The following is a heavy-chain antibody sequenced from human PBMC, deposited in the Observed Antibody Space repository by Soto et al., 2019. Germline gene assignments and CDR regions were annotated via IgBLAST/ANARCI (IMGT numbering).Heavy chain of an antibody. V-gene: IGHV1-69*12. D-gene: IGHD6-6*01. CDR3: ARVSLGGGVTARPIDY. Sequence: QVQLVQSGAEVKKPGSSVKVSCKASGGTFSSYAISWVRQAPGQGLEWMGGIIPIFGTANYAQKFQGRVTITADESPRTGYMGLRSLRSEDTAVDYCARVSLGGGVTARPIDYWGQGTLVTVSS. J-gene: IGHJ4*02. CDR1: GGTFSSYA. CDR2: IIPIFGTA.